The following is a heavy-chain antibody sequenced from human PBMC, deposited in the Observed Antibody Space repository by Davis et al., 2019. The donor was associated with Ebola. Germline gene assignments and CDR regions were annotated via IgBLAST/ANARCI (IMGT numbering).Heavy chain of an antibody. D-gene: IGHD3-3*01. J-gene: IGHJ4*02. CDR1: GGTFSNYA. CDR3: RFTTFGVGPEPDSYYFDY. CDR2: IIPVFGKA. Sequence: SVKVSCTASGGTFSNYAISWVRQAPGQGLEWMGGIIPVFGKANNAQKFQGRVTITADDSTRTAYMELSSLRSDDTAVYYCRFTTFGVGPEPDSYYFDYWGQGTLVTVSS. V-gene: IGHV1-69*13.